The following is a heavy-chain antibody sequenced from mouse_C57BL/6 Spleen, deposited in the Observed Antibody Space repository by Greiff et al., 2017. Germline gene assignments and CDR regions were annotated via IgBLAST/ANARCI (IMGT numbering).Heavy chain of an antibody. CDR1: GFTFSNYW. Sequence: EVMLVESGGGLVQPGGSMKLSCVASGFTFSNYWMNWVRQSPEKGLEWVAQIRLKSDNYATHYAESVKGRFTISRDDSKSSVYLQMNNLRAEDTGIYYCTMVTTDYAMDYWGQGTSVTVSS. V-gene: IGHV6-3*01. J-gene: IGHJ4*01. D-gene: IGHD2-2*01. CDR2: IRLKSDNYAT. CDR3: TMVTTDYAMDY.